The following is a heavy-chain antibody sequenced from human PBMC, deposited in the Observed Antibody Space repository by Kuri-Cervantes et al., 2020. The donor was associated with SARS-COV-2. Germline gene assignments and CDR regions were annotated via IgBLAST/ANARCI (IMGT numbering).Heavy chain of an antibody. V-gene: IGHV3-74*01. CDR3: AREPDSSGWYAGDAFDI. Sequence: GESLKISCAASGFTFSSYWMHWVRQAPGKGLVWVSRINSDGSNTSYADSVKGRFTISRDNAKNTLYLQMNSLRAEDTAVYYCAREPDSSGWYAGDAFDIWGQGTMVTVSS. J-gene: IGHJ3*02. D-gene: IGHD6-19*01. CDR1: GFTFSSYW. CDR2: INSDGSNT.